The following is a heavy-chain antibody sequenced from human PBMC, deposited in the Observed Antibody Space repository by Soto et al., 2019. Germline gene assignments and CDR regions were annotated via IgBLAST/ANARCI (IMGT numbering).Heavy chain of an antibody. CDR1: GFTFSSYG. CDR3: ARGVGGYYYGSGSSPSHFDYYYYYGMDV. Sequence: LRLSCAASGFTFSSYGMHWVRQAPGKGLEWVAVIWYDGSNKYYADSVKGRFTISRDNSKNTLYLQMNSLRAEDTAVYYCARGVGGYYYGSGSSPSHFDYYYYYGMDVWGQGTTVTVSS. CDR2: IWYDGSNK. D-gene: IGHD3-10*01. J-gene: IGHJ6*02. V-gene: IGHV3-33*01.